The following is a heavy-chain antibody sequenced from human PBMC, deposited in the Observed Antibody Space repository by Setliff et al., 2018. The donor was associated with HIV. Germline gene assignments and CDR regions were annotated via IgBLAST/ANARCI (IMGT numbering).Heavy chain of an antibody. CDR1: GGSFSGYY. Sequence: LSLTCAVYGGSFSGYYWSWIRQPPGKGLEWIGEINHSGSTNYNPSLKSRVTISVDTSKNQFSLKLSSVTAADTAVYYCARGRPSNYYYDSSGWGWGLGYFDYWGQGTLVTVSS. J-gene: IGHJ4*02. V-gene: IGHV4-34*01. CDR3: ARGRPSNYYYDSSGWGWGLGYFDY. CDR2: INHSGST. D-gene: IGHD3-22*01.